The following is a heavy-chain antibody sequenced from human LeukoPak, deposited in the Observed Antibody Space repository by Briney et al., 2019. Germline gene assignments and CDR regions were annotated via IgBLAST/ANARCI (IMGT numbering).Heavy chain of an antibody. CDR2: ITASGTAM. J-gene: IGHJ4*02. CDR3: ASSGSYRFDY. D-gene: IGHD1-26*01. Sequence: GGSLRLSCAASGFTFSSYSMSWVRQAPGKGLEWVSHITASGTAMFYADSVKGRFTISRDNAKNSLYLQMNSLRDEDTAVYYCASSGSYRFDYWGQGTLVTVSS. V-gene: IGHV3-48*02. CDR1: GFTFSSYS.